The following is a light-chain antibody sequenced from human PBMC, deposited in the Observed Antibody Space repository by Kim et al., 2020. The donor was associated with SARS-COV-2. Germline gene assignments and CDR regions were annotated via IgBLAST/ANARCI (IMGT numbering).Light chain of an antibody. J-gene: IGLJ2*01. CDR2: GNN. Sequence: GQRVTITCTRSSSNIGAPFDVHWYQQLPGTVPKLLIYGNNNRPSGVPDRFSGSKSGTSASLAITGLQAEDEADYYCLSHGSSLSVAFGGGTQLTVL. CDR3: LSHGSSLSVA. CDR1: SSNIGAPFD. V-gene: IGLV1-40*01.